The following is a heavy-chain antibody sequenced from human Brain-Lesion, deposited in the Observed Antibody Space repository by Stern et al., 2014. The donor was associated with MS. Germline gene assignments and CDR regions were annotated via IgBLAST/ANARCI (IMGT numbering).Heavy chain of an antibody. CDR3: ARFPASRPHVFDS. Sequence: VQLVQSGPGLVKPSGTLSLTCAVSGGSISSSNWWSWVRQSPGKGLEWIGESDHSGSTIYNPSLKSRVTVSVDKSKNRFSLNLGSVPAADTAVYFCARFPASRPHVFDSWGQGTLVTVSS. D-gene: IGHD6-13*01. CDR2: SDHSGST. J-gene: IGHJ4*02. V-gene: IGHV4-4*02. CDR1: GGSISSSNW.